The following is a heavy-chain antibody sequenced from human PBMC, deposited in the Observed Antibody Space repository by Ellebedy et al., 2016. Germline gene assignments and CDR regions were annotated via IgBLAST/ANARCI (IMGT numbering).Heavy chain of an antibody. Sequence: SETLSLXXAVYGGSFSGYYWGWIRQPPGKGLEWIGDVYSSGYTNYNSSLRSRVEISIDTGSHQFFLKLKSVTAADTAVYYCHRGRPTNYENSGYVGYWGQGILVTVSS. J-gene: IGHJ4*02. CDR3: HRGRPTNYENSGYVGY. CDR1: GGSFSGYY. V-gene: IGHV4-34*01. CDR2: VYSSGYT. D-gene: IGHD5-12*01.